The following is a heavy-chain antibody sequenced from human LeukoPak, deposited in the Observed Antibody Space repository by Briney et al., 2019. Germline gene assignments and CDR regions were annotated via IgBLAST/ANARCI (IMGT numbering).Heavy chain of an antibody. Sequence: PGGSLRLSCAASGFTFDDYDMSWVRQAPGKGLEWVSAISGSGGSTYYADSVEGRFTISRDNSKNTLYLQMNSLRAEDTAVYYRAKGYCSGGSCYSGWFDPWGQGTLATVSS. CDR1: GFTFDDYD. D-gene: IGHD2-15*01. V-gene: IGHV3-23*01. J-gene: IGHJ5*02. CDR2: ISGSGGST. CDR3: AKGYCSGGSCYSGWFDP.